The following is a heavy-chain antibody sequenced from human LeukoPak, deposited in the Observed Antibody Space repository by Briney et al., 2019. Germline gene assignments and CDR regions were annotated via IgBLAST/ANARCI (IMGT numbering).Heavy chain of an antibody. CDR2: IWYDGSTK. D-gene: IGHD6-13*01. J-gene: IGHJ4*02. V-gene: IGHV3-33*01. CDR3: ARDRYSSMWSVFEY. CDR1: AFTFSSFG. Sequence: PGGSLRLSCAASAFTFSSFGMHWVRQSPGKGLEWVAVIWYDGSTKVYADSVKGRFTISRDNSRNTLYLQVNSLRAEDTAVYYCARDRYSSMWSVFEYWAREPWSPSPQ.